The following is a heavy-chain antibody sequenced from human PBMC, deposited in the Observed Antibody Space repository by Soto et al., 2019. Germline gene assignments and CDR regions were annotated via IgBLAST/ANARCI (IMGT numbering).Heavy chain of an antibody. CDR3: AKGSGGYYYYYYMDV. V-gene: IGHV3-23*01. J-gene: IGHJ6*03. CDR2: ISGSGGST. D-gene: IGHD3-10*01. Sequence: GGSLRLTCAASGFTFSSYAMSWVRQAPGKGLEWVSAISGSGGSTYYADSVKGRFTISRDNSKNTLYLQMNSLRAEDTAVYYCAKGSGGYYYYYYMDVWGKGTTVTVSS. CDR1: GFTFSSYA.